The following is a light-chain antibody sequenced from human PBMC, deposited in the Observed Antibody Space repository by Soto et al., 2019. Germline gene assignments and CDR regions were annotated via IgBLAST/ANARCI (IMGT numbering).Light chain of an antibody. V-gene: IGLV2-14*01. J-gene: IGLJ1*01. CDR3: TSYTSATTGV. Sequence: QSALTQPRSVSGSPGQSITISCTGTSSDVGGYDFVSWYQQHPGKAPKVIIYEVNNRPSGVSNRFSGSKSGNTASLTISGLQAEDEADYYCTSYTSATTGVFGTGTKLTVL. CDR2: EVN. CDR1: SSDVGGYDF.